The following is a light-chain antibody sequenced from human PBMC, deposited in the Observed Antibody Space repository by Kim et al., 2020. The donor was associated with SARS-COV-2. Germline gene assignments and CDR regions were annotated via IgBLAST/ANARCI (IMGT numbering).Light chain of an antibody. CDR2: RSN. J-gene: IGLJ2*01. Sequence: QRVSITCSGRGSNIGGNAVSWYQQLPGATPKLLIYRSNERPSGVPDRFSASKSATSASLAISGFQSHDEADYYCAAWDDSLNGHVVFGGGTQLTVL. CDR3: AAWDDSLNGHVV. CDR1: GSNIGGNA. V-gene: IGLV1-44*01.